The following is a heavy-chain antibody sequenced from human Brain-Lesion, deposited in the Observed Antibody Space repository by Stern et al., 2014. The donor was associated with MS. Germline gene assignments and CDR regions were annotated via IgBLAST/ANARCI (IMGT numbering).Heavy chain of an antibody. CDR2: ISRSGGVI. CDR3: AMYGDSPFDY. CDR1: GFTFSDSY. D-gene: IGHD4-17*01. Sequence: VQLVESGGGLVKPGGSLRLSCAASGFTFSDSYMNWIRQAPGKGLAWVSYISRSGGVIYYAESVKGRFPISRDNAKSSLYLQMSSLRVEDSAVYYCAMYGDSPFDYWGQGTLVTVSS. V-gene: IGHV3-11*01. J-gene: IGHJ4*02.